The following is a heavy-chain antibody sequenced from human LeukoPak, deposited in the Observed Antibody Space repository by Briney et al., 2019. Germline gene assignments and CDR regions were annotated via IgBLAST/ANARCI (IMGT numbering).Heavy chain of an antibody. CDR2: INPSGGST. D-gene: IGHD3-22*01. Sequence: ASVKVSCKASGYTFTSYYMHWVRQAPGQGLEWMGIINPSGGSTSCAQKFQGRVTMTRDTSTSTVYMELSSLRSEDTAVYYCARATMIVVAPDYWGQGTLVTVSS. J-gene: IGHJ4*02. CDR3: ARATMIVVAPDY. V-gene: IGHV1-46*03. CDR1: GYTFTSYY.